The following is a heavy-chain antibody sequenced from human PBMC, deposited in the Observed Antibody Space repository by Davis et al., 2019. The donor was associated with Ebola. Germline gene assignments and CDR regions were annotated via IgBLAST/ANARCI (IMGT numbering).Heavy chain of an antibody. V-gene: IGHV3-21*06. CDR3: AKPHYCEYDYFDY. D-gene: IGHD4-17*01. Sequence: GESLKISCEVSGFTFSTHGMDWVRQAPGKGLEWVSSISGCRNYIWYSDSVKGRFTVSRENSQNPVFLEMNSLRADDSGVYYCAKPHYCEYDYFDYWGRGTPVTVSS. CDR2: ISGCRNYI. CDR1: GFTFSTHG. J-gene: IGHJ4*02.